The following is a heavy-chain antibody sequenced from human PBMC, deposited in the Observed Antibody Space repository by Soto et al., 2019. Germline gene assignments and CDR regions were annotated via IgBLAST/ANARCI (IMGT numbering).Heavy chain of an antibody. CDR3: AYGDYHNWFDP. D-gene: IGHD4-17*01. CDR2: INHSGST. Sequence: ETLSPTCAVYGGSFSGYYWSWIRQPPGKGLEWIGEINHSGSTNYNPSLKSRVTISVDTSKNQFSLKLSSVTAADTAVYYCAYGDYHNWFDPWGQGTLVTVSS. CDR1: GGSFSGYY. J-gene: IGHJ5*02. V-gene: IGHV4-34*01.